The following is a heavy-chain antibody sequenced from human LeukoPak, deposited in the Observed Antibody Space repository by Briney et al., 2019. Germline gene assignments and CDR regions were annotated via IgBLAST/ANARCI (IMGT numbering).Heavy chain of an antibody. CDR3: ARLPLEIYGMDV. D-gene: IGHD5-24*01. CDR2: MYYSGST. CDR1: GASISSHY. J-gene: IGHJ6*02. V-gene: IGHV4-59*08. Sequence: SETLSLTCTVSGASISSHYWSWIRQPPGKGLEWIGNMYYSGSTNCTPTLKSRVTISADTDTSKTQFSLKVNSVTAADTAVYYCARLPLEIYGMDVWGQGTTVIVSS.